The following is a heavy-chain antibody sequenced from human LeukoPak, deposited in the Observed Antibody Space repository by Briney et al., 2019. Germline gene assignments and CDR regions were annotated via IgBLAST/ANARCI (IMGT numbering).Heavy chain of an antibody. Sequence: GGSLRLSCAASGFTFISYEMNWVRQAPGKGLEWVSYISSSGSTIYYADSVKGRFTISRDNAKNSLYLQMSSLRAEDTAVYYCARGYYDSSGYTLDYWGQGTLVTVSS. V-gene: IGHV3-48*03. D-gene: IGHD3-22*01. CDR1: GFTFISYE. CDR2: ISSSGSTI. CDR3: ARGYYDSSGYTLDY. J-gene: IGHJ4*02.